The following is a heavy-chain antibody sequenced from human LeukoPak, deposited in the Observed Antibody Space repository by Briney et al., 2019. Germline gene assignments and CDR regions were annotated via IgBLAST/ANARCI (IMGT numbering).Heavy chain of an antibody. J-gene: IGHJ4*02. D-gene: IGHD3-22*01. Sequence: GGSLRLSCAASGFSFSSYAMHWVRQAPGKGLEWVAVISYDGSNKYYADSVKGRFTISRDNAKNSLYLQINSLRAEDTAVYYCARDRGFSTFDYWGQGTLATVSS. CDR3: ARDRGFSTFDY. CDR1: GFSFSSYA. CDR2: ISYDGSNK. V-gene: IGHV3-30-3*01.